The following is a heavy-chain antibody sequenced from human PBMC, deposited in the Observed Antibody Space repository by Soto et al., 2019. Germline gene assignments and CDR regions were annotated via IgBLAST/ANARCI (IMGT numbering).Heavy chain of an antibody. J-gene: IGHJ5*02. D-gene: IGHD6-19*01. CDR1: GYTFTSYD. V-gene: IGHV1-8*01. CDR3: ARARIIVAGGFDP. Sequence: QVQLVQSGAEVKKPGASVKVSCKASGYTFTSYDIIWVRQATGQGLEWMGWMNPSTGNTDSAEKFQGRLTMSRNTSISTVHMELSSLSFENTAVYYCARARIIVAGGFDPWGQGTLVTVSS. CDR2: MNPSTGNT.